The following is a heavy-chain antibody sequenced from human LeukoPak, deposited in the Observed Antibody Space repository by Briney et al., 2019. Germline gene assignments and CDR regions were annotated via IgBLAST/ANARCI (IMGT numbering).Heavy chain of an antibody. V-gene: IGHV3-30*02. CDR3: AKDRVWYKYYYYYMDV. D-gene: IGHD1-14*01. CDR1: GFIFSSYG. Sequence: GGSLRLSCAASGFIFSSYGMHWVRQAPGKGLEWVAFIRYDGSKKYYADSVKGRFTISRDNSKNTLYLQMNSLRAEDTAVYYCAKDRVWYKYYYYYMDVWGKGTTVTVSS. J-gene: IGHJ6*03. CDR2: IRYDGSKK.